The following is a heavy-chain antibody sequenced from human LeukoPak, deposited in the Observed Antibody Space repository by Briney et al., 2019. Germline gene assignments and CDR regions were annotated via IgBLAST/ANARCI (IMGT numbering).Heavy chain of an antibody. Sequence: PSETLSLTCTVSGGSISSSSYYWGWIRQPPGKGLEWIGSIYYSGSTYYNPSLKSRVTISVDTSKNQFSLKLSPVTAADTAVYYCAKYSSSPHFDSWGQGTLVTVSS. V-gene: IGHV4-39*01. CDR1: GGSISSSSYY. J-gene: IGHJ4*02. D-gene: IGHD6-6*01. CDR2: IYYSGST. CDR3: AKYSSSPHFDS.